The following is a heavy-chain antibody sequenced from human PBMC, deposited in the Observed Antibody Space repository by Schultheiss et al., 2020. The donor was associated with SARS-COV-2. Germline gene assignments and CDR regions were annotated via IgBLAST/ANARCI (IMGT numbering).Heavy chain of an antibody. CDR3: ARKPIGHNYYYGMDV. V-gene: IGHV3-33*08. CDR2: IWYDGSNK. J-gene: IGHJ6*02. CDR1: GFTFSSYA. Sequence: GGSLRLSCAASGFTFSSYAMSWVRQAPGKGLEWVAVIWYDGSNKYYADSVKGRFTISRDNSKNTLYLQMNSLRAEDTAVYYCARKPIGHNYYYGMDVWGLGTTVTVSS.